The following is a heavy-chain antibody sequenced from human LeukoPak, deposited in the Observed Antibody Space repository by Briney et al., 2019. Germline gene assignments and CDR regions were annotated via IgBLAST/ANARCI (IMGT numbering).Heavy chain of an antibody. CDR1: GYSFTSYW. CDR2: IYPGDSDT. V-gene: IGHV5-51*01. CDR3: AAGYDYDPYYYGMDV. D-gene: IGHD4-17*01. Sequence: GESLKISCKGSGYSFTSYWIGWVRQMPGKGLEWMGIIYPGDSDTRYSPSFQGQVTISADKSISTAYLQWSSLKASDTAMYYCAAGYDYDPYYYGMDVWGQGTTVTVSS. J-gene: IGHJ6*02.